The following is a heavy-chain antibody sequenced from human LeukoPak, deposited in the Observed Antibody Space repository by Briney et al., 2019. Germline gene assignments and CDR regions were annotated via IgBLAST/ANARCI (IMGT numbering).Heavy chain of an antibody. Sequence: GGSLRLSCAASGFTFSSYWMHWVRQAPGKGLVWVSRINSDGSSTSYAYSVKGRFTIARDNAKNTLYLQMNSLRAEDTAVHYCARGRKDWYVDLWGRGTLVTVSS. CDR1: GFTFSSYW. D-gene: IGHD1-14*01. CDR3: ARGRKDWYVDL. CDR2: INSDGSST. V-gene: IGHV3-74*01. J-gene: IGHJ2*01.